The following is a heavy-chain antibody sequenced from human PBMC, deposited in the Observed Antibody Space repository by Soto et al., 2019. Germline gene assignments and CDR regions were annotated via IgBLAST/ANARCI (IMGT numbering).Heavy chain of an antibody. CDR1: GYTFTSYG. CDR2: ISAYNGST. D-gene: IGHD3-10*01. V-gene: IGHV1-18*04. Sequence: ASVKVSCKASGYTFTSYGISWVRQAPGQGLEWMGWISAYNGSTNYAQKLQGRVTMTTDTSTSAAYMELRSLRSDDTAVYYCARDGLALKDDIITDFRGGFDTWGQGTLVTVSS. CDR3: ARDGLALKDDIITDFRGGFDT. J-gene: IGHJ5*02.